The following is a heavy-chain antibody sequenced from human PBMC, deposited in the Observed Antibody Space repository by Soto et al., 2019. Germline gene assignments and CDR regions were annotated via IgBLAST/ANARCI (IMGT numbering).Heavy chain of an antibody. D-gene: IGHD2-15*01. Sequence: QVQLVESGGGVVQPGRSLRLSCAASGFTFSSYGMHWVRQAPGKGLEWVAVISYDGSNKYYADSVKGRFTISRDNSKNPLYLQMNSLRAEDTAVYYCAKEIDIVVVVAAPPPYFDYWGQGTLVTVSS. CDR1: GFTFSSYG. CDR3: AKEIDIVVVVAAPPPYFDY. CDR2: ISYDGSNK. J-gene: IGHJ4*02. V-gene: IGHV3-30*18.